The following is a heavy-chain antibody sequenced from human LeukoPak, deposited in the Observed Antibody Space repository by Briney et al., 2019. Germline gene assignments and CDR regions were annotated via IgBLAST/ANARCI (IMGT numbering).Heavy chain of an antibody. CDR1: GGSISGFY. J-gene: IGHJ5*02. D-gene: IGHD1-7*01. Sequence: SETLSLTCTVSGGSISGFYWSWVRQPPGKGLEWIGYIYYSGSTNYNPSLKSRVTISVDTSKNQFSLKLRSVTAADTAVYYCARGGLANYVRNWFDPWGQGTLVTVSS. V-gene: IGHV4-59*08. CDR3: ARGGLANYVRNWFDP. CDR2: IYYSGST.